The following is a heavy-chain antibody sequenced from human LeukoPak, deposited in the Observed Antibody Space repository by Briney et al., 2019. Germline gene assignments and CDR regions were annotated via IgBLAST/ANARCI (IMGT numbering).Heavy chain of an antibody. J-gene: IGHJ4*02. V-gene: IGHV1-2*06. CDR2: INPNSGGT. D-gene: IGHD6-19*01. CDR1: GYTFTGYY. Sequence: ASVKVSCXASGYTFTGYYMHWVRRAPGQGLEWMGRINPNSGGTNYAQKFQGRVTMTRDTSISTAYMELSRLRSDDTAVYYCARDLIAVAGSGYWGQGTLVTVSS. CDR3: ARDLIAVAGSGY.